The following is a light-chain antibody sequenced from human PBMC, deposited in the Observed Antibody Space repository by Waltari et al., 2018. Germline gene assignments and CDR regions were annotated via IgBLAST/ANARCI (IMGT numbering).Light chain of an antibody. V-gene: IGLV2-8*01. CDR1: SSDVGGYNY. CDR3: SSYAGSNNFEV. J-gene: IGLJ1*01. CDR2: EVS. Sequence: QSALTQPPSASGSPGQSVTISCTGTSSDVGGYNYVPWYQQHPGKAPKLMIYEVSKRPSGVHVRFSGSKSGNTASLTVSGLQAEDEADYYCSSYAGSNNFEVFGTGTKVTVL.